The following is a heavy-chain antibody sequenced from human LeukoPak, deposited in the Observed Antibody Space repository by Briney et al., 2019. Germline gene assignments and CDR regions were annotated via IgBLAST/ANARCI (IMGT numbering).Heavy chain of an antibody. Sequence: PRGSLRLSCAASGFTFSTYWMHWVRQAPGKGLVWVSRINPDGSRTDYADSVKGRFTISRDNAKNTLYLQMNRLRAEDTAVYYCAKDLRGHRDYWGQGTLVTVSS. V-gene: IGHV3-74*01. J-gene: IGHJ4*02. CDR1: GFTFSTYW. CDR2: INPDGSRT. D-gene: IGHD2-15*01. CDR3: AKDLRGHRDY.